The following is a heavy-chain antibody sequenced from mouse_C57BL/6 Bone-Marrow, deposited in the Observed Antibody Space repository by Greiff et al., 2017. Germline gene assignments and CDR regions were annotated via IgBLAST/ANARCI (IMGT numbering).Heavy chain of an antibody. CDR1: GYTFTSYW. V-gene: IGHV1-5*01. CDR2: IYPGNSDT. J-gene: IGHJ1*03. D-gene: IGHD1-1*01. CDR3: TREAYYGSYWYFDV. Sequence: VQLQQSGTVLARPGASVKMSCKTSGYTFTSYWMHWVKQRPGQGLEWIGAIYPGNSDTSYNQTFKGKAKLTAVTSASTAYMELSSLTNEDSAVYYCTREAYYGSYWYFDVWGTGTTVTVSS.